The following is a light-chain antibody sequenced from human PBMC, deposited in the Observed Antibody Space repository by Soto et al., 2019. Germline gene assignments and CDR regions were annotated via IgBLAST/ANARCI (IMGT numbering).Light chain of an antibody. CDR1: QSISSW. Sequence: DIVLTQSPSTLSASVGDRVTITCRASQSISSWLAWYQQKPGKAPKLLIYDASSLESGVPSRFSGSGSGTEFTLTISSLQPDDFATYYCQQYNTYSITFGQGTRLEIK. CDR3: QQYNTYSIT. CDR2: DAS. V-gene: IGKV1-5*01. J-gene: IGKJ5*01.